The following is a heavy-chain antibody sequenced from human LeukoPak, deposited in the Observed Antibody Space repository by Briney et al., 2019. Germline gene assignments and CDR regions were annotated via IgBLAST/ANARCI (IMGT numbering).Heavy chain of an antibody. V-gene: IGHV3-64*04. CDR2: INDDGSLT. D-gene: IGHD3-22*01. J-gene: IGHJ4*02. CDR1: GFTFRSHA. CDR3: AKGHYYDSSDSFDY. Sequence: PGGSLRLSCSAAGFTFRSHAMHWVRQAPGKGLEYVSTINDDGSLTYYADSVKGRFTISRDNSKNTLYLQMNSLRAEDTAVYYCAKGHYYDSSDSFDYWGQGALVSVSS.